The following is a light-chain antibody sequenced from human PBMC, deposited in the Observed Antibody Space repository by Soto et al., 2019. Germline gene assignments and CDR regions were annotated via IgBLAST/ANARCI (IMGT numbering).Light chain of an antibody. CDR1: KNDIGVYDF. CDR3: QSYAGSNIYV. V-gene: IGLV2-8*01. Sequence: QPALTQPPSASGSPGQSVTISCTGTKNDIGVYDFVSWYQHHPGKAPRLIIYEVVQRPSGVPDRFSGSKSGNTASLTVSGLQAADEADYFCQSYAGSNIYVFGSGTKVTVL. J-gene: IGLJ1*01. CDR2: EVV.